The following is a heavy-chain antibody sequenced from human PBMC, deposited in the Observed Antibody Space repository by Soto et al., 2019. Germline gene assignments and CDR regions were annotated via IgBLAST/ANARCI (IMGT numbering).Heavy chain of an antibody. J-gene: IGHJ4*02. CDR2: IYYSGST. CDR1: GGTMSGGGYD. Sequence: NHSASLSLSCTVSGGTMSGGGYDWSWIRQHPGKGLEWIGYIYYSGSTYYNPSLKSRVTISVDTSKNQFSLKLSSVTAADTAVYYCARDVLGYFDYWGQGTLV. CDR3: ARDVLGYFDY. V-gene: IGHV4-31*03.